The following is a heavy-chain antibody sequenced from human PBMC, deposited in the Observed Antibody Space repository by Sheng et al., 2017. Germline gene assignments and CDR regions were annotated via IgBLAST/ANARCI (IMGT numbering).Heavy chain of an antibody. CDR3: ARPRGYSYGPYYGMDV. CDR1: GFTFSSYA. CDR2: ISYDGSNK. V-gene: IGHV3-30*04. J-gene: IGHJ6*02. Sequence: QVQLVESGGGVVQPGRSLRLSCAASGFTFSSYAMHWVRQAPGKGLEWVAVISYDGSNKYYADSVKGRFTISRDNSKNTLYLQMNSLRAEDTAVYYCARPRGYSYGPYYGMDVWGQGTTVTVSS. D-gene: IGHD5-18*01.